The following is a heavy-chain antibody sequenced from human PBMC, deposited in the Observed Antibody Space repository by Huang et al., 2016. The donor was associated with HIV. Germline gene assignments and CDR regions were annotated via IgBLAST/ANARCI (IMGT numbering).Heavy chain of an antibody. CDR1: GVSFSDYA. CDR3: AREGQNWLGKPFGALAF. J-gene: IGHJ4*03. V-gene: IGHV1-69*10. D-gene: IGHD3-16*01. CDR2: LIPSFGLT. Sequence: QAQLVQSGAAVMKPGSSVRVSCKASGVSFSDYAFSWVRRAPGQGLDWMGGLIPSFGLTNYAPRLQGRVTISADKSSNTVYLELTSLRSGDTAVYYCAREGQNWLGKPFGALAFWGQGTEVIVSS.